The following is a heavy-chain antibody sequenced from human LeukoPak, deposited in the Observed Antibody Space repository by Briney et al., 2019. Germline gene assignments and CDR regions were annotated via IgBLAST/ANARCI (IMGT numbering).Heavy chain of an antibody. V-gene: IGHV3-7*03. Sequence: PGGSLRLSCAASGFTFSSYWMSWVRQAPGKGLEWVANIKQDGSEKYYVDSVKGRFTISRDNAKNSLYLQMNSLRAEDTAVYYCAKCPLYCSGGSCYLVQHWGQGTLVTVSS. CDR2: IKQDGSEK. D-gene: IGHD2-15*01. J-gene: IGHJ1*01. CDR1: GFTFSSYW. CDR3: AKCPLYCSGGSCYLVQH.